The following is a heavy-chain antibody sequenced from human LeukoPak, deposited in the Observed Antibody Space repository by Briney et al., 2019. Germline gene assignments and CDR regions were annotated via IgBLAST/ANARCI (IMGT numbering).Heavy chain of an antibody. CDR3: ASGQQLAPYP. CDR2: IYYSGST. J-gene: IGHJ5*02. D-gene: IGHD6-13*01. CDR1: GGSISSSSYY. Sequence: SETLSLTCTVSGGSISSSSYYWGWIRQPPGKGLEWIGSIYYSGSTYYNPSLKSRVTISVDTSKNQFSLKLSSVTAADTAVYYCASGQQLAPYPWGQGTLVTVSS. V-gene: IGHV4-39*07.